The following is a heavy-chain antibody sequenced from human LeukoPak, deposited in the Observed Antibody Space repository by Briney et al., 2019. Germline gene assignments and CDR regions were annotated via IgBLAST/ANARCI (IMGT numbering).Heavy chain of an antibody. D-gene: IGHD5-24*01. CDR1: GYTFDDYA. CDR2: ISGDGGSK. J-gene: IGHJ5*02. Sequence: GGSLRLSCAASGYTFDDYAIHWVRQAPGKGLEWVSLISGDGGSKYYADSLKGRFTISRDNSKNSLYLQMNSLRTEDTALYYCAKDPATRDGHGAWFDPWGQGTLVTVSS. CDR3: AKDPATRDGHGAWFDP. V-gene: IGHV3-43*02.